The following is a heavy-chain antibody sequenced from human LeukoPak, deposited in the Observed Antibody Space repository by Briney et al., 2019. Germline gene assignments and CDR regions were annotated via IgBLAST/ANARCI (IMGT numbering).Heavy chain of an antibody. CDR3: ARRFTMIVVEGYYYYMDV. V-gene: IGHV3-74*01. CDR2: INNDGSDA. J-gene: IGHJ6*03. Sequence: PGGSLRLSCEASGFTFTNHWMHWVRQPPGKGLVWVSRINNDGSDAVYADSVKGRFTISRDNAKNTLYLQMGSLRAEDMAVYYCARRFTMIVVEGYYYYMDVWGKGTTVTVSS. CDR1: GFTFTNHW. D-gene: IGHD3-22*01.